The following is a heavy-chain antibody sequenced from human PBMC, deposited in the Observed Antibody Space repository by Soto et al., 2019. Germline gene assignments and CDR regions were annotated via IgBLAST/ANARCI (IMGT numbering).Heavy chain of an antibody. J-gene: IGHJ6*02. CDR2: INPNSGGT. CDR3: ARVAMVRGVTGYYYGMDV. V-gene: IGHV1-2*02. CDR1: GYTFTVYY. Sequence: AAVKVSCKASGYTFTVYYMHCVLQSPLQGLEWMGWINPNSGGTNYAQKFQGRVTMTRDTSISTAYMELSRLRSDDTAVYYCARVAMVRGVTGYYYGMDVWGQGTTVTVSS. D-gene: IGHD3-10*01.